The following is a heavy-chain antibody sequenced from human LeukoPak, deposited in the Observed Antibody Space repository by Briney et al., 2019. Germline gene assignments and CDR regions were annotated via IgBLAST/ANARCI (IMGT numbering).Heavy chain of an antibody. J-gene: IGHJ5*02. CDR1: GFTFSSYA. Sequence: GGSLRLSCAASGFTFSSYAISWVRQAPGKGLEWVSAISGSGGSTYYADSVKGRFTISRDNSKNTLYLQMNSLRAEDTAVYYCAKGHCSSTSCARFDPWGQGTLVTVSS. CDR3: AKGHCSSTSCARFDP. V-gene: IGHV3-23*01. CDR2: ISGSGGST. D-gene: IGHD2-2*01.